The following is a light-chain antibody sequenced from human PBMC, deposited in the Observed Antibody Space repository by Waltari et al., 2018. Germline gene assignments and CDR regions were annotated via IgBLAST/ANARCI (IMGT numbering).Light chain of an antibody. Sequence: DIQMTQSPSTLSASVGDRVPITCRASQSISNWLALYQQKPGKAPKFLIYKTSNLESGVPSRFSGSGSGTEFTLTISSLQPDDFATYYCQQYNVYSLTFGGGTKVEIK. CDR3: QQYNVYSLT. J-gene: IGKJ4*01. CDR2: KTS. V-gene: IGKV1-5*03. CDR1: QSISNW.